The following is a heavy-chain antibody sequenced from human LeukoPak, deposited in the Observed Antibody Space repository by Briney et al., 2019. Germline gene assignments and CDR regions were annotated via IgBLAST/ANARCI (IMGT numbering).Heavy chain of an antibody. D-gene: IGHD3-10*01. J-gene: IGHJ4*02. CDR3: ARGSITMVRGVIIAGYFDY. Sequence: GESLKISCKGSGYSFTSYCIGWVRQMPGKGLEWMGIIYPVDSDTRYSPSFQGQVTISADKSISTAYLQWSSLKASDTAMYYCARGSITMVRGVIIAGYFDYWGQGTLVTVSS. V-gene: IGHV5-51*01. CDR1: GYSFTSYC. CDR2: IYPVDSDT.